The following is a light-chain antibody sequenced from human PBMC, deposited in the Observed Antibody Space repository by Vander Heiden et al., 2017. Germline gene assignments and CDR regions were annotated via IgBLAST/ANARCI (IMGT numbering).Light chain of an antibody. J-gene: IGKJ4*01. V-gene: IGKV3-11*01. CDR1: QSVSSY. CDR2: DAS. Sequence: EIVLTQSPATLSLSPGERATLSCRASQSVSSYLAWYQQKPGQAPRLLIYDASNSATPIPARFSGTGSGSDFTLTIISLEPEDFAVYYCHGRSNWRITFGAGTKVEIK. CDR3: HGRSNWRIT.